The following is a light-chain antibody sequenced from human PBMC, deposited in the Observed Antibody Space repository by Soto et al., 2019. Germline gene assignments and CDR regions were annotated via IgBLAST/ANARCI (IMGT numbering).Light chain of an antibody. V-gene: IGLV2-14*01. CDR1: SSDVGGYNY. J-gene: IGLJ2*01. Sequence: QSVLTQPASVSGAPGQSITISCTGTSSDVGGYNYVSWYQQLPGTAPKLMIYDVSNRPSGVSHRFSGSKSGTAASLTIAGHHDEEADDYCCSSYSSSSSLEVVFGGGTKLTVL. CDR3: SSYSSSSSLEVV. CDR2: DVS.